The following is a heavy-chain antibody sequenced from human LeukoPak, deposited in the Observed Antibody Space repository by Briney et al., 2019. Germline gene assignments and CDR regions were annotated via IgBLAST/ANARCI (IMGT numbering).Heavy chain of an antibody. CDR1: GYTFTSYA. CDR3: ARDRGAARHNWFDP. D-gene: IGHD3-10*01. CDR2: INAGNGNT. V-gene: IGHV1-3*01. Sequence: ASVKVSCEASGYTFTSYAMHWVRQAPGQRLEWMGWINAGNGNTKYPQKFQGRVTITRDTSASTAYMELSSLRSEDTAVYYCARDRGAARHNWFDPWGQGTLVTVSS. J-gene: IGHJ5*02.